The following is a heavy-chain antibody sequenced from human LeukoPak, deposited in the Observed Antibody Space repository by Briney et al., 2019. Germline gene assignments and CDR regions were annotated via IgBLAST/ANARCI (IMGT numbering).Heavy chain of an antibody. J-gene: IGHJ4*02. CDR1: GFTFSNYD. Sequence: GGSLRLSCAASGFTFSNYDMNWVRQPPGKGLEWVSYISSSSSTIYYADSVKGRFTISRDNAKNSLYLQMNSLRAEDTAVYYCAKGRPHYYDSSGYYYFDYWGQGTLVTVSS. V-gene: IGHV3-48*01. CDR3: AKGRPHYYDSSGYYYFDY. CDR2: ISSSSSTI. D-gene: IGHD3-22*01.